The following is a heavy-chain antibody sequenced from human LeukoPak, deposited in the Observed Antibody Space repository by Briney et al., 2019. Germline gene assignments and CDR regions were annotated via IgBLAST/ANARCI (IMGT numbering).Heavy chain of an antibody. V-gene: IGHV4-39*07. Sequence: SETLSLTCTVSGGSISSSSYYWGWIRQPPGKGLEWIGTIYYSGSTSYNPSLKSRVTISVDTSKNQFSLKLSSVTAADTAVYYCARGVWWELPSGGGTYYYYYMDVWGKGTTVTVSS. CDR3: ARGVWWELPSGGGTYYYYYMDV. CDR2: IYYSGST. J-gene: IGHJ6*03. D-gene: IGHD1-26*01. CDR1: GGSISSSSYY.